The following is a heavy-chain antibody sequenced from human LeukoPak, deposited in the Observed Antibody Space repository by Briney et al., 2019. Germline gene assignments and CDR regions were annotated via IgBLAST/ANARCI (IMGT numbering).Heavy chain of an antibody. CDR3: ARRYKDMVVVPAVFYFDY. J-gene: IGHJ4*02. Sequence: SETLSLTCNVSGASMGSDSYSWVWLRQPPGKVLEWIGSVYYSGSTYYTPSLKSRVTISVDMSRNHFSLRLNSVAAADTAVYYCARRYKDMVVVPAVFYFDYWGRGILVTVSS. CDR1: GASMGSDSYS. D-gene: IGHD2-2*01. V-gene: IGHV4-39*02. CDR2: VYYSGST.